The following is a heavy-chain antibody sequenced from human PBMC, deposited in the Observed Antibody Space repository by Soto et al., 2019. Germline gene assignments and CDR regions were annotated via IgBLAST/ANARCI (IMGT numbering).Heavy chain of an antibody. CDR1: GFTFSMFC. CDR3: ARDPPSTLGSCDI. V-gene: IGHV3-33*01. D-gene: IGHD2-2*01. CDR2: VYYNGQTK. Sequence: QVQLVESGGGVGHPGKSQKLSCAAAGFTFSMFCMDWGRQAPGKGLEWMGTVYYNGQTKYYADSVRGRFTISRDNSKNLVHLQMNDLRAEDTAVYYCARDPPSTLGSCDIWGRGTKVTVSS. J-gene: IGHJ3*02.